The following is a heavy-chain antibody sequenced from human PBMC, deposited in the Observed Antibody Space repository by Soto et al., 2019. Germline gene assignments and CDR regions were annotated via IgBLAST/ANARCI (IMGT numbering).Heavy chain of an antibody. CDR2: IYYSGST. D-gene: IGHD3-22*01. CDR3: ARGEDYYDSSGYCYAGNWFDP. V-gene: IGHV4-31*11. J-gene: IGHJ5*02. Sequence: PSETLSLTCAVSGGSISSGGYYWSWIRQHPGKGLEWIGYIYYSGSTYYNPSLKSRVAISVDTSKNQFSLKLSSVTAADTAVYYCARGEDYYDSSGYCYAGNWFDPWGQGTLVTVSS. CDR1: GGSISSGGYY.